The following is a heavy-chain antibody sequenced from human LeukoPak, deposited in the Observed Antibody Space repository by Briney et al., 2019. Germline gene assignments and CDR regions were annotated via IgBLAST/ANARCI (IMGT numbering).Heavy chain of an antibody. CDR3: ARDNDKVVDH. D-gene: IGHD1-1*01. J-gene: IGHJ4*01. CDR2: ITAYNGNR. CDR1: GYTFSNYG. V-gene: IGHV1-18*01. Sequence: ASVKVSCKTSGYTFSNYGISWVRQAPGQGLEWMGWITAYNGNRLYAQRLQGRITLTTDTSTSTSYMELRSLEYDDTAIYYCARDNDKVVDHWGQGTLVTVSS.